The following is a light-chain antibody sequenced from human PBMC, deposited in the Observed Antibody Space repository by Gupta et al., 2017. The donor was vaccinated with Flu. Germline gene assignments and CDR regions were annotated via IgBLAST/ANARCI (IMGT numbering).Light chain of an antibody. CDR3: QQDNDWNT. Sequence: SPATMSVYPGETATRSCRASQAVSSNLEWYQQKPGQAPRLIIYDASNRANDIPDRFSGSGSGTEFTLTSSSRQSEDYALYCWQQDNDWNTFGRGTTVEIK. J-gene: IGKJ4*01. CDR1: QAVSSN. V-gene: IGKV3-15*01. CDR2: DAS.